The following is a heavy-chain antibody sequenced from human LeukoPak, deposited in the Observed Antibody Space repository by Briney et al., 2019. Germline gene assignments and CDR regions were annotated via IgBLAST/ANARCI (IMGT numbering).Heavy chain of an antibody. J-gene: IGHJ4*02. CDR1: SYSISSGYY. CDR3: ARGYSSSWYREFFDH. Sequence: SETLSLTCTVSSYSISSGYYWGWIRQPPGKGLEWIGSIYYGGNTYYNPSLKSRVTISVDTSRNQFSLKLRSVTAADTAVYYCARGYSSSWYREFFDHWGQGTLVTVSS. V-gene: IGHV4-38-2*02. D-gene: IGHD6-13*01. CDR2: IYYGGNT.